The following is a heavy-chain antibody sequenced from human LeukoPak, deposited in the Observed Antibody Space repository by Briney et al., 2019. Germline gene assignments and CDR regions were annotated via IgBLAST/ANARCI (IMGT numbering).Heavy chain of an antibody. CDR3: AREKNTRGYSGYDYGY. V-gene: IGHV1-2*02. J-gene: IGHJ4*02. CDR1: GDTFTGYY. Sequence: GASVKVSCKASGDTFTGYYMHWVRQAPGQGLEWMGWINPNSGGTNYAQKFQGRVTMTRDTSISTAYMELSRLRSDDTAVYYCAREKNTRGYSGYDYGYWGQGTLVTVSS. CDR2: INPNSGGT. D-gene: IGHD5-12*01.